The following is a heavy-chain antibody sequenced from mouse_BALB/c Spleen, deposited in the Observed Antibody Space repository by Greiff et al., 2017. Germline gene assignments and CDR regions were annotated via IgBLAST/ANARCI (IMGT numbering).Heavy chain of an antibody. Sequence: QVHVKQSGAELVRPGTSVKISCKASGYAFTNYWLGWVKQRPGHGLEWIGDIYPGSGNTYYNEKFKGKATLTADKSSSTAYMQLSSLTSEDSAVYFCARGGRSHYAMDYWGQGTSVTVSS. CDR1: GYAFTNYW. J-gene: IGHJ4*01. D-gene: IGHD6-2*01. CDR3: ARGGRSHYAMDY. CDR2: IYPGSGNT. V-gene: IGHV1-63*01.